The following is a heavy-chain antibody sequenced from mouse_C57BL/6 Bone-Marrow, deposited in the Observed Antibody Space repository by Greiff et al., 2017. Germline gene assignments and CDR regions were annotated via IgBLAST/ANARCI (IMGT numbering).Heavy chain of an antibody. Sequence: VQLQQSGAELVMPGASVKLSCKASGYTFTSYWMNWVKQRPGQGLEWIGEIDPSDSYTNYNQKFKGKSTLTVDKSSSTAYMQLRSLTSADSEVYYCARSGDYGDYYAMDYWGQGTSVTVSS. D-gene: IGHD2-4*01. CDR1: GYTFTSYW. V-gene: IGHV1-69*01. CDR2: IDPSDSYT. CDR3: ARSGDYGDYYAMDY. J-gene: IGHJ4*01.